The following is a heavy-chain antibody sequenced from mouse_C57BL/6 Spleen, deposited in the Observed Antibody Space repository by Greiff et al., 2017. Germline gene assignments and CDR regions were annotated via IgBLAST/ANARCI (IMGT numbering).Heavy chain of an antibody. CDR3: ASGALEYYFDY. CDR1: GYTFTSYT. J-gene: IGHJ2*01. CDR2: INPSSGYT. Sequence: VQLQQSGAELARPGASVKMSCKASGYTFTSYTMHWVKQRPGQGLEWIGYINPSSGYTKYNQKFKDKATLTADKSSSPSYMQLSSLTSEDSAVYYCASGALEYYFDYWGQGTTLTVSS. V-gene: IGHV1-4*01.